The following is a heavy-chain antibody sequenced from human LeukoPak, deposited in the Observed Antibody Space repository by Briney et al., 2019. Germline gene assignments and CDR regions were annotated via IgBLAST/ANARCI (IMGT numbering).Heavy chain of an antibody. CDR2: ISLGGDTI. Sequence: GGSLRLSCAASGFTFSSYSMNWVRQAPGKGLEWVSYISLGGDTIYYAGSVRGRFTISRDAAGNSLYLQMNSLRDEDTAVHYCARILGLTLDYWGQGTLVTVSS. D-gene: IGHD1-14*01. V-gene: IGHV3-48*02. J-gene: IGHJ4*02. CDR3: ARILGLTLDY. CDR1: GFTFSSYS.